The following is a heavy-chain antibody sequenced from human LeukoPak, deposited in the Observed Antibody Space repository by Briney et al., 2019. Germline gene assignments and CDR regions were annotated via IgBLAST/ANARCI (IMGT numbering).Heavy chain of an antibody. CDR2: ISSNGGST. V-gene: IGHV3-64*01. Sequence: GGSLRLSCAASGFTFSSYAMHWVRQAPGKGLEYVSAISSNGGSTYYANSVKGRFTISRDNSKNTLYLQMGSLRAEDMAVYYCARSSGYYSYYYYYIDVWGKETTVTASS. CDR1: GFTFSSYA. J-gene: IGHJ6*03. CDR3: ARSSGYYSYYYYYIDV. D-gene: IGHD3-22*01.